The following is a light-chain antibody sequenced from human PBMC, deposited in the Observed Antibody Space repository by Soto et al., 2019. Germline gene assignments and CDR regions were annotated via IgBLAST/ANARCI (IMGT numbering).Light chain of an antibody. Sequence: EIVLTQSPVTLSLSPGERATLSCRASQSVRRNYLAWYQQKPGQAPRLIIYGASSRATDIPDRFSGSGSGTAFSRTISRLEPEDFAVYACPQYGSPPPTFGQGTKVEIK. J-gene: IGKJ1*01. CDR2: GAS. V-gene: IGKV3-20*01. CDR1: QSVRRNY. CDR3: PQYGSPPPT.